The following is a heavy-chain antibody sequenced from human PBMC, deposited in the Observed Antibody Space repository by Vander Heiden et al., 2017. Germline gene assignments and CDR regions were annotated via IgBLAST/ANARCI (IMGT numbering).Heavy chain of an antibody. CDR1: GSKFGDYP. Sequence: QLVESGGGLVKPGRSLTLSCTASGSKFGDYPMSWCRQAPGKGLEWIGYIRSKAYGGTTYYAASVKDRFTISRDDSKSTAYLQMNSLESADSAIYYCSKDWGNGSGSYVFDVWGQGTMVTVSS. J-gene: IGHJ3*01. CDR2: IRSKAYGGTT. D-gene: IGHD3-10*01. V-gene: IGHV3-49*05. CDR3: SKDWGNGSGSYVFDV.